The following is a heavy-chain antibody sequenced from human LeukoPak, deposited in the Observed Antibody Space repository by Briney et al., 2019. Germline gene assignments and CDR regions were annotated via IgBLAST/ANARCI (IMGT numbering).Heavy chain of an antibody. D-gene: IGHD2-15*01. Sequence: GGSLRLSCAASGFTFSSYAMSWVRQAPGKGLEWVSAISGSGGSTYYADSVKGRFTISRDNSKNTLYLQMNSLRAEDTAVYYCAKGSGSSCYSPCDYWGQGILVTVSS. CDR1: GFTFSSYA. CDR2: ISGSGGST. V-gene: IGHV3-23*01. J-gene: IGHJ4*02. CDR3: AKGSGSSCYSPCDY.